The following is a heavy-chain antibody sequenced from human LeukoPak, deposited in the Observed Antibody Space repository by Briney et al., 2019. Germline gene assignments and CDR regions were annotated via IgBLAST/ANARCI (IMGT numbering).Heavy chain of an antibody. J-gene: IGHJ4*02. CDR3: TRDGGTLDY. V-gene: IGHV3-49*04. D-gene: IGHD3-16*01. CDR2: IRSKAFGGAT. CDR1: GFTFGDYA. Sequence: GGSLRLSCTGSGFTFGDYAMSWVRQSPGKGLEWVSLIRSKAFGGATEYAASVKGRFTISRDDSKSIAYLQMTSLKTEDTAVYYCTRDGGTLDYWGQGTLVTVSS.